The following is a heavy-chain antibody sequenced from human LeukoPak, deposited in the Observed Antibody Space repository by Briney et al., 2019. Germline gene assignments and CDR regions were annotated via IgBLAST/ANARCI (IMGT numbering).Heavy chain of an antibody. CDR3: ARGMWELLEDYYYGMDV. CDR1: GYTFTSYY. J-gene: IGHJ6*02. CDR2: INPSGGST. V-gene: IGHV1-46*01. Sequence: ASVKVSCKASGYTFTSYYMHWVRQAPGQGLEWMGIINPSGGSTSYAQKFQGRVTMTRDTSTSTVYMELSSLRSEDTAVYYCARGMWELLEDYYYGMDVWGQGTTVTVSS. D-gene: IGHD1-26*01.